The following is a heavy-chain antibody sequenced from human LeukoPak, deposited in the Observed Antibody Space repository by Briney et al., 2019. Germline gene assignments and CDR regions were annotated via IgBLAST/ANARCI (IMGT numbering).Heavy chain of an antibody. V-gene: IGHV3-33*01. Sequence: GGSLRLSCAASGFIFSSYGMHWARQAPGKGLEWVAVIWYDGNNKYYADSVKGRFTISRDNSKNTLYLQMNSLRAEDTAVYYCARDVTVAAETFDYWGQGTLVTVFS. CDR1: GFIFSSYG. D-gene: IGHD6-19*01. J-gene: IGHJ4*02. CDR3: ARDVTVAAETFDY. CDR2: IWYDGNNK.